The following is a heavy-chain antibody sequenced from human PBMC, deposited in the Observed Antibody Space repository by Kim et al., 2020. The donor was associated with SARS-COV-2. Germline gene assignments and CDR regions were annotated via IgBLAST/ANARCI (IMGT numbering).Heavy chain of an antibody. D-gene: IGHD3-22*01. J-gene: IGHJ4*02. V-gene: IGHV3-21*01. CDR2: ISSSSSYI. CDR3: ARDFVEYYYDSSGYRCFDY. Sequence: GGSLRLSCAASGFTFSSYSMNWVRQAPGKGLEWVSSISSSSSYIYYADSVKGRFTISRDNAKNSLYLQMNSLRAEDTAVYYCARDFVEYYYDSSGYRCFDYWGQGTLVTVSS. CDR1: GFTFSSYS.